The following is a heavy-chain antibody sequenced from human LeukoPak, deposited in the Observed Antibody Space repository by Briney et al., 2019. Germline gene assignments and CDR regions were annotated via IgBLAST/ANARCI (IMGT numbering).Heavy chain of an antibody. D-gene: IGHD2-2*01. Sequence: PGGSLRLSCAASGFTFSSYSMNWVRQAPGKGLEWVSSISSSSSYIYYADSVKGRFTISRDNAKNSLYLQMNSLRAEDTAVYYCARTIVVVPAAPVDYGMDVWGQGTTVIVSS. CDR1: GFTFSSYS. J-gene: IGHJ6*02. V-gene: IGHV3-21*01. CDR2: ISSSSSYI. CDR3: ARTIVVVPAAPVDYGMDV.